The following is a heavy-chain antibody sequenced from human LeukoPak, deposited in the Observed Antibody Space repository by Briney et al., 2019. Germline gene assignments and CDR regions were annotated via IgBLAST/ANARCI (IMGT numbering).Heavy chain of an antibody. CDR1: GYSFTSYW. D-gene: IGHD3-22*01. Sequence: GESLKISFKGSGYSFTSYWIGWVRQMPGKGLEWMGIIYPGDSDTRYSPSFQGQVTISADKSISTAYLQWSRLKASDTAMYYCTRLPYYYDSSGYSYYYYMDVWGKGTTVTVSS. CDR2: IYPGDSDT. V-gene: IGHV5-51*01. J-gene: IGHJ6*03. CDR3: TRLPYYYDSSGYSYYYYMDV.